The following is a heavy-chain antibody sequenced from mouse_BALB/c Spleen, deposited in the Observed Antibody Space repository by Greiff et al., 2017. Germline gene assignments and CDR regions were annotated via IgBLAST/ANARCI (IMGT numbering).Heavy chain of an antibody. CDR3: ARDRDGSSYFDY. Sequence: DVHLVESGGGLVKPGGSLKLSCAASGFTFSDYYMYWVRQTPEKRLEWVATISDGGSYTYYPDSVKGRFTISRDNAKNNLYLQMSSLKSEDTAMYYCARDRDGSSYFDYWGQGTTLTVSS. D-gene: IGHD1-1*01. V-gene: IGHV5-4*02. J-gene: IGHJ2*01. CDR1: GFTFSDYY. CDR2: ISDGGSYT.